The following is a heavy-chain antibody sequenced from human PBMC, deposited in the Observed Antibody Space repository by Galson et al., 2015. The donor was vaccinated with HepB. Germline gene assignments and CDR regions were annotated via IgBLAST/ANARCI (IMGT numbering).Heavy chain of an antibody. CDR1: GYNINQYA. CDR2: INTKTGNP. D-gene: IGHD1-1*01. CDR3: ARADVGGTYFDY. Sequence: SVKVSCKASGYNINQYAMNWVRQAPGQGLEWMGWINTKTGNPTYAQGFTGRFVFSLDTSVSTAYLQISSLEAADTAMYYYARADVGGTYFDYWGQGTLDTVSS. J-gene: IGHJ4*02. V-gene: IGHV7-4-1*02.